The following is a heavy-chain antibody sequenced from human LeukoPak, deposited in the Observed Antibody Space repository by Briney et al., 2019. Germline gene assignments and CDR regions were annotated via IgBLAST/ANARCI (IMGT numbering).Heavy chain of an antibody. CDR2: IRYDGSNK. CDR3: ARGPRAYSSSPTYYFDY. V-gene: IGHV3-30*02. Sequence: GGSLRLSCAASEFTFSSYGMHWVRQAPGKGLEWVAFIRYDGSNKYYADSVKGRFTISRDNSKNTLYLQMNSLRAEDTAVYYCARGPRAYSSSPTYYFDYWGQGTLVTVSS. D-gene: IGHD6-6*01. CDR1: EFTFSSYG. J-gene: IGHJ4*02.